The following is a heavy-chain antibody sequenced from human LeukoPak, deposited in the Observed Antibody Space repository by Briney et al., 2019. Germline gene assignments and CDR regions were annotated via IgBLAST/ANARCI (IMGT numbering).Heavy chain of an antibody. V-gene: IGHV3-23*01. CDR2: ISGSGYTS. CDR3: ASRNTAMVMRPFDY. Sequence: GGSLRLSCAASAFTFNNYAMSWVRQTPGKGLEWVSSISGSGYTSYYADSVKGRFTISRDNSKNTLYLQMNSLRAEDTAVYYCASRNTAMVMRPFDYWGQGTLVTVSS. CDR1: AFTFNNYA. J-gene: IGHJ4*02. D-gene: IGHD5-18*01.